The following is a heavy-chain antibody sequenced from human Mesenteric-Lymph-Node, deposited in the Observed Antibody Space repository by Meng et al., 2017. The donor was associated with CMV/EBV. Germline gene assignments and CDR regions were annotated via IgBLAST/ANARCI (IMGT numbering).Heavy chain of an antibody. J-gene: IGHJ6*02. CDR2: IRYDGSNK. CDR3: WGYGDYTYYYYGMDV. CDR1: GFTFSSYG. V-gene: IGHV3-30*02. D-gene: IGHD4-17*01. Sequence: GGSLKISCAASGFTFSSYGMHWVRQAPGKGLEWVAFIRYDGSNKYYGDSVKGRFTISRDNSKNTLYLQMNSLRAEDTAVYYCWGYGDYTYYYYGMDVWGQGTTVTVSS.